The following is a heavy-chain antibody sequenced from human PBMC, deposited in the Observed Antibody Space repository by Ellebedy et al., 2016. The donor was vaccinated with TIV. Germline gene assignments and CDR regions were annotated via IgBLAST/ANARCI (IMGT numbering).Heavy chain of an antibody. CDR2: INSDGSST. V-gene: IGHV3-74*01. D-gene: IGHD2-2*01. CDR1: GFTFSNAW. Sequence: GESLKISXAASGFTFSNAWMSWVRQAPGKGLVWVSRINSDGSSTSYADSVKGRFTISRDNAKNTLYLQMNSLRAEDTAVYYCARRGVEVPAATPGRLYYYYYYGMDVWGQGTTVTVAS. J-gene: IGHJ6*02. CDR3: ARRGVEVPAATPGRLYYYYYYGMDV.